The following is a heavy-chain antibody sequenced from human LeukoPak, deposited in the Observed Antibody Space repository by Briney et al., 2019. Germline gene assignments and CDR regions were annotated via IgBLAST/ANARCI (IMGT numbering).Heavy chain of an antibody. CDR3: WAVPAAIYYYGMDV. V-gene: IGHV4-39*01. CDR1: GGSISSSSYY. Sequence: SETLSLTCTVSGGSISSSSYYWGWIRQPPGKGLEWIGSIYYSGSTYYNPSLKSRVTISADTSKNQFSLKLSSVTAADTAVYYCWAVPAAIYYYGMDVWGQGTTVTVSS. CDR2: IYYSGST. D-gene: IGHD2-2*01. J-gene: IGHJ6*02.